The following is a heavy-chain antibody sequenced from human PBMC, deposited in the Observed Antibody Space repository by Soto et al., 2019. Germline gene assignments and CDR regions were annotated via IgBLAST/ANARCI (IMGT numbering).Heavy chain of an antibody. CDR2: INAGNGNT. CDR3: ARAVGPVPADY. J-gene: IGHJ4*02. Sequence: QVQLVQSGAEEKKPGASVKVSCKASGYTFTSYAMHWVRQAPGQRLEWMGWINAGNGNTKYSQKLQGRVTITRDTSASTAYMEVRSVRSEYTPAFYGARAVGPVPADYWGQGTLVTVSS. V-gene: IGHV1-3*05. CDR1: GYTFTSYA.